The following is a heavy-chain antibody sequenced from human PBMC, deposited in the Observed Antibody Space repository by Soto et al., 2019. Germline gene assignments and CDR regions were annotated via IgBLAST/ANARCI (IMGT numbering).Heavy chain of an antibody. CDR2: IYSSGNT. V-gene: IGHV4-4*07. D-gene: IGHD3-3*01. CDR3: ARGQRFSDWFDP. CDR1: GGTISGYY. J-gene: IGHJ5*02. Sequence: SETLSLTCSVSGGTISGYYWTWIRQPAGKGLEWIGRIYSSGNTKYNPSLQSRVTMSLDTSNNQFSLRLTSVTAVDTAVYYCARGQRFSDWFDPWGQGTLVTVSS.